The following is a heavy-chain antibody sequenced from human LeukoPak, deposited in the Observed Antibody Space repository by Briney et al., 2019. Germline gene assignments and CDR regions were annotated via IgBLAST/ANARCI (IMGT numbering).Heavy chain of an antibody. V-gene: IGHV4-34*01. D-gene: IGHD3-22*01. CDR2: INYSGDA. CDR3: ARSYYDSSGPYDV. Sequence: SETLSLTCTVSGGSISSYYWSWIRQPPGKGLEWIGEINYSGDANYNPSLKSRVTISVDTSNNQFSLKLTSVTAADTAEYYCARSYYDSSGPYDVWGKGTTVTVSS. J-gene: IGHJ6*04. CDR1: GGSISSYY.